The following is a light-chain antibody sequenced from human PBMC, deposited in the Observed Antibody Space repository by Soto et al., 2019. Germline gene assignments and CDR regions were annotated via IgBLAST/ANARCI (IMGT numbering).Light chain of an antibody. CDR2: EVN. CDR3: SSYADSNNLV. CDR1: SSDVGGYNS. V-gene: IGLV2-8*01. J-gene: IGLJ3*02. Sequence: QAVVTQPPSASGSPGQSVTISCAGTSSDVGGYNSVSWYQQHPGKAPKLMIYEVNKRPSGVPDRFSGSKSGNTASLTVSGLQAEDEADYYCSSYADSNNLVFGGGTKVTVL.